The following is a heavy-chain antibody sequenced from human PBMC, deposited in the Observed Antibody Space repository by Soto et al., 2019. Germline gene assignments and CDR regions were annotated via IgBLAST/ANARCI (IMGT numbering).Heavy chain of an antibody. CDR3: AKSIASKTRPRGKYFDL. CDR1: GFTFSSYA. J-gene: IGHJ2*01. D-gene: IGHD6-6*01. CDR2: ISGSGGST. V-gene: IGHV3-23*01. Sequence: EVQLLESGGGLVQPGGSLRLSCAASGFTFSSYAMSWVRQAPGKGLEWVSAISGSGGSTYYADSVKGRFTISRDNSKNTLYLQMNSLRAEDTAVYYCAKSIASKTRPRGKYFDLWGRGTLVTVSS.